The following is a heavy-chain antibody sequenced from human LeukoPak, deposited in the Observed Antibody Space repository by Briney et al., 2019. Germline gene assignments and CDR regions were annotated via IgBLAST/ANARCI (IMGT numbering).Heavy chain of an antibody. CDR1: GGSISSGGYY. CDR3: AREHNGLFDY. D-gene: IGHD1-14*01. J-gene: IGHJ4*02. Sequence: SETLSLTCTVSGGSISSGGYYWSWIPQHPGKGLEWIGYIYYSGSTYYNPSLKSRVTISVDTSKNQFSLKLSSVTAGDTAVYYCAREHNGLFDYWGQGTLVTVSS. V-gene: IGHV4-31*03. CDR2: IYYSGST.